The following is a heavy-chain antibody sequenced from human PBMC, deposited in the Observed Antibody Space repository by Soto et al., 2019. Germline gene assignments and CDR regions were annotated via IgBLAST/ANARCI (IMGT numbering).Heavy chain of an antibody. V-gene: IGHV5-51*01. D-gene: IGHD4-17*01. CDR1: GYSFTSYW. J-gene: IGHJ4*02. CDR2: IYPGDSDT. Sequence: PGESLKISCKGSGYSFTSYWIGWVRQMPGKGLEWMGIIYPGDSDTRYSPSFQGQVTISADKSISTAYLQWSSLKASDTAMYYCARFLDYGDYVGSFDYWGQGTLVTVSS. CDR3: ARFLDYGDYVGSFDY.